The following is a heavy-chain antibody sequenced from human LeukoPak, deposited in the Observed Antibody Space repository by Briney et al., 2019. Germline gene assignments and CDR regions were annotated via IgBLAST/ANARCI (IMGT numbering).Heavy chain of an antibody. CDR2: IHYSGGT. Sequence: SETLSLTCTVSGGSISNYYRSWIRQPPGKGLEWIGYIHYSGGTSYNPSLKSRVTMSIDTSEEQFSLKVRSVTAADTAIYYCARERASSGRCRFDYWGQGTLVTVSS. V-gene: IGHV4-59*01. CDR1: GGSISNYY. D-gene: IGHD6-19*01. CDR3: ARERASSGRCRFDY. J-gene: IGHJ4*02.